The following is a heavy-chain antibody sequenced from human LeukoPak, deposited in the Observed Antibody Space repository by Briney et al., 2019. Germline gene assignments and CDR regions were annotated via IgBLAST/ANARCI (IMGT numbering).Heavy chain of an antibody. Sequence: ASVKVSCKASGYTFTSYGISWVRQAPGQGLEWMGWISAYNGNTTYAQKLQGRVTMTTDTSTSTAYMELRSLRSDDTAVYYCARYCSGGSCYSLVGRRAYGMDVWGQGTTVTVSS. D-gene: IGHD2-15*01. CDR2: ISAYNGNT. CDR1: GYTFTSYG. V-gene: IGHV1-18*01. J-gene: IGHJ6*02. CDR3: ARYCSGGSCYSLVGRRAYGMDV.